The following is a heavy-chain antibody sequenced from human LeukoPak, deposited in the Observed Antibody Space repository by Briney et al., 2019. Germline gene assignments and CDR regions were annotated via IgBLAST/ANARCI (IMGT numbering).Heavy chain of an antibody. Sequence: GASVKVSCKASGYTFTGYYMHWVRQAPGQGLEWMGWINPNSGGTNYAQKFQGRVTMTRDTSISTAYMELSRLRSDDTAVYYCATEVNVAYYNVPGNDYRGVDPWGPGTLVTVSS. D-gene: IGHD3-10*02. CDR1: GYTFTGYY. CDR3: ATEVNVAYYNVPGNDYRGVDP. CDR2: INPNSGGT. J-gene: IGHJ5*02. V-gene: IGHV1-2*02.